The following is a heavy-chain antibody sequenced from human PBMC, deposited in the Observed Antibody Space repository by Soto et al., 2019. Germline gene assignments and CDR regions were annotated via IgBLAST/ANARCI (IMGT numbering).Heavy chain of an antibody. Sequence: GASVKVSCKASGGTSSSYAISWVRQAPGQGLEWMGGIIPIFGTANYAQKFQGRVTITADESTSTAYMELSSLRSEDTAVYYCASGIEWAIAARPYYYYGMDVWGQGTTVTVSS. CDR2: IIPIFGTA. CDR3: ASGIEWAIAARPYYYYGMDV. V-gene: IGHV1-69*13. J-gene: IGHJ6*02. D-gene: IGHD6-6*01. CDR1: GGTSSSYA.